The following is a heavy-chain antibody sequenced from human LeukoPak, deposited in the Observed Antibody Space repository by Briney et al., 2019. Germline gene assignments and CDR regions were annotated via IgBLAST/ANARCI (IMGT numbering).Heavy chain of an antibody. Sequence: SETLSLTCTVSGGSISSGSYYWTWIRQPAGKGLEWIGRIYSSGSANYNPSLKSRVTISVDTPKNQFSLSLSSVTAADTAVYYCARDSGSYQYLDYWGQGALVTVSS. CDR2: IYSSGSA. D-gene: IGHD1-26*01. CDR1: GGSISSGSYY. V-gene: IGHV4-61*02. J-gene: IGHJ4*02. CDR3: ARDSGSYQYLDY.